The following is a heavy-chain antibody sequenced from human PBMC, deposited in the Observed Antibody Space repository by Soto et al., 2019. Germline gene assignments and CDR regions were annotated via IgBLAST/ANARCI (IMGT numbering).Heavy chain of an antibody. J-gene: IGHJ4*02. Sequence: SETLSLTCAVYGGSLSGNYWGWIRQPPGKGLEWIGETHHSGSTAYNPSLKSRVTISVDTSRNQFSLKLNSVTAADTAVYYCARTTAAIHLNYWSQGALVTVSS. D-gene: IGHD2-21*02. CDR2: THHSGST. CDR1: GGSLSGNY. CDR3: ARTTAAIHLNY. V-gene: IGHV4-34*01.